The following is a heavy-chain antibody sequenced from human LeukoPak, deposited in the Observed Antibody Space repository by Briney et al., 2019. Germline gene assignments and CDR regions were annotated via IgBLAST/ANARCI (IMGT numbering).Heavy chain of an antibody. V-gene: IGHV1-18*01. J-gene: IGHJ6*02. CDR3: ARDRKRGWFGELFMVEQERGDCGMDV. Sequence: ASVKVSCKASGYTFTSYGISWVRQAPGQGLEWMGWINAYNGNTNYAQKLQGRVTMTTDTSTSTAYMELRSLRSDDTAVYYCARDRKRGWFGELFMVEQERGDCGMDVWGQGTTVTVSS. D-gene: IGHD3-10*01. CDR2: INAYNGNT. CDR1: GYTFTSYG.